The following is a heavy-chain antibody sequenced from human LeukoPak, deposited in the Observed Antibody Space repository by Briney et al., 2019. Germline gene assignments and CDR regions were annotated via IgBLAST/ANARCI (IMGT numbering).Heavy chain of an antibody. D-gene: IGHD6-19*01. J-gene: IGHJ6*03. CDR2: ISTSGNNI. CDR3: AKGGEWLVASAYYYYYMDV. Sequence: GGSLRLSCAASGFTFSSYEMNWVRQAPGKGLEWVSYISTSGNNIHYADSVKGRFTISRDNARNSLYLQMNSLRAEDTAVYYCAKGGEWLVASAYYYYYMDVWGKGTTVTISS. CDR1: GFTFSSYE. V-gene: IGHV3-48*03.